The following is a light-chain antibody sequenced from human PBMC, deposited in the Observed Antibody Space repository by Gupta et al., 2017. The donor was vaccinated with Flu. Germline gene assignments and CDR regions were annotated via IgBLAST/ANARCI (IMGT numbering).Light chain of an antibody. CDR2: GNS. CDR3: QSYDSSLSGVV. CDR1: SSNIGAGYD. Sequence: QSVLTQPPSVSGAPGQRVTISCTGRSSNIGAGYDVHWYQQLPGTAPKLLIHGNSNRPSGVPDRFSGSKSGTSASLAITGLQAEDEADYYCQSYDSSLSGVVFGGGTKLTVL. V-gene: IGLV1-40*01. J-gene: IGLJ2*01.